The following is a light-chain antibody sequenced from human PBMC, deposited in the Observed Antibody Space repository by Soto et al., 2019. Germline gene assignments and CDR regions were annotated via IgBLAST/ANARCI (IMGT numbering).Light chain of an antibody. CDR3: QQRTNWPLIT. V-gene: IGKV3-11*01. J-gene: IGKJ5*01. CDR1: QSVTSY. CDR2: DAS. Sequence: EIVLTQSPATLSLSPGDRATLSCRASQSVTSYLAWYQQKPGQAPSLLIYDASTMATGIPARFSGSGSGTDFTLTIGSLEPEDFAVNYCQQRTNWPLITFGQGTRLEIK.